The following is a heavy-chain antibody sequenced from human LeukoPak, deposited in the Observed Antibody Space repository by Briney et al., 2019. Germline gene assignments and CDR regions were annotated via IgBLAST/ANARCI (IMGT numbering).Heavy chain of an antibody. V-gene: IGHV3-9*01. CDR2: ISWNSGSI. CDR1: GFTFDDYA. J-gene: IGHJ5*02. D-gene: IGHD1-26*01. Sequence: SGGSLRLSCAASGFTFDDYAMHWVRQAPGKGLEWVSGISWNSGSIGYADSVKGRFTISRDNAKNSLYLQMNSLRAEDTAVYYCVRVGAQNDWFDPWGQGTLVTVSS. CDR3: VRVGAQNDWFDP.